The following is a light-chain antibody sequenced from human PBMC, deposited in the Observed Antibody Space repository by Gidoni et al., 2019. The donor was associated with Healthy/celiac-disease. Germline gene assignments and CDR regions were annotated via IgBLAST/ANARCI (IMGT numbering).Light chain of an antibody. V-gene: IGLV3-25*03. CDR2: KDS. J-gene: IGLJ1*01. Sequence: SYELTQPPSVSVSPGQTGRITCSGDALPKQYAYWYQQKPGQAPVLVIYKDSERPSGIPERFSGSSSGTTVTLTISGVQAEDEADYYCQSADSSGTSNYVFGTGTKVTVL. CDR1: ALPKQY. CDR3: QSADSSGTSNYV.